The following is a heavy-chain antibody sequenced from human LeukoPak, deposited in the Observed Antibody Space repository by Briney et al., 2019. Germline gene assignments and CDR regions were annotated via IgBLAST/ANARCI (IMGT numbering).Heavy chain of an antibody. D-gene: IGHD4-11*01. CDR2: IYYSGST. J-gene: IGHJ4*02. CDR3: ARDRGATTDFDY. Sequence: SQTLSLTCTVSGGSIRSGGYFWSWIRQHPGKGLEWIGYIYYSGSTYYNPSLKSRVTISLDTSRNQFSLKLTSVTAADTAVYYCARDRGATTDFDYWGQGTLVTVSS. V-gene: IGHV4-31*03. CDR1: GGSIRSGGYF.